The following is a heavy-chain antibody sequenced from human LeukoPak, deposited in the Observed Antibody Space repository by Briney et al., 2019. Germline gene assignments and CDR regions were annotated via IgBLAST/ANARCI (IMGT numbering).Heavy chain of an antibody. D-gene: IGHD6-13*01. CDR3: AKEDSSSWLGDY. CDR2: INPNSGGT. CDR1: GYTFTGYY. V-gene: IGHV1-2*02. J-gene: IGHJ4*02. Sequence: ASVKVSCKASGYTFTGYYMHWVRQAPGQGLEWMGWINPNSGGTNYAQKFQGRVTMTRDTSISTAYMELSRLRSDDTAVYYCAKEDSSSWLGDYWGQGTLVTVSS.